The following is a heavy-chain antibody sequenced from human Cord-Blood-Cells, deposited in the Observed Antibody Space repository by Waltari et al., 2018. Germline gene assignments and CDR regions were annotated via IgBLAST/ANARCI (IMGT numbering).Heavy chain of an antibody. Sequence: QVQLQESGPGLVKPSETLSLTCTVSGGSISSYYWSWIRQPPGKGLEWIGYIYYIGSTNYNPALKSRVTISVDTSKNQFSLKLSSVTAADTAVYYCARGEASWFDPWGQGTLVTVSS. CDR1: GGSISSYY. J-gene: IGHJ5*02. CDR3: ARGEASWFDP. CDR2: IYYIGST. V-gene: IGHV4-59*01.